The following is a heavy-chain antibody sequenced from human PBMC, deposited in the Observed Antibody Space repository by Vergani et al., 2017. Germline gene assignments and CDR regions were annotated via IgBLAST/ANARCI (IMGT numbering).Heavy chain of an antibody. D-gene: IGHD3-3*01. CDR1: GFTFSTYA. CDR2: ISSDGGSI. Sequence: EVHLLESGGGLVQSGGSLRLSCAASGFTFSTYAMTWVRQAPGKGLEWVSTISSDGGSIGYADSVKGRFTISRDNAKNSLYLQMNSLRAEDTALYYCAKDHYDFWSGYPNLSPFDFWGRGTLVTVSS. CDR3: AKDHYDFWSGYPNLSPFDF. J-gene: IGHJ2*01. V-gene: IGHV3-9*01.